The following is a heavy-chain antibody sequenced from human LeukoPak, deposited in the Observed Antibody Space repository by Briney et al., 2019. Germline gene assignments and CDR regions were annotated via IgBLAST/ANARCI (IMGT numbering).Heavy chain of an antibody. J-gene: IGHJ5*02. V-gene: IGHV1-24*01. D-gene: IGHD4-23*01. CDR1: GYTLTELS. CDR3: ATGRWQHGINWFDP. CDR2: FDPEDGET. Sequence: ASVKVSCKVSGYTLTELSMHWVRQAPGKGLEWMGGFDPEDGETIYAQKFQGRVTMTEDTSTDTAYMELSSLRSEDTAVYYCATGRWQHGINWFDPWGQGTLVTVSS.